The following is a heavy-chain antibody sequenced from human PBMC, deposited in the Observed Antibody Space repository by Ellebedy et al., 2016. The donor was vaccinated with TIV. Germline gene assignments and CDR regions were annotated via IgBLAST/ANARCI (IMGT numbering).Heavy chain of an antibody. J-gene: IGHJ4*02. CDR1: GFTFSSYW. D-gene: IGHD2-21*01. V-gene: IGHV3-7*01. CDR2: INEDGSEK. Sequence: GGSLRLXXAASGFTFSSYWMSWVRQAPGKGLEWVANINEDGSEKYYVDSLRGRFTISRDNAENSLYLQMNSLRVEDTAVYYCAREVGGGGAYWGQGTLVTVSS. CDR3: AREVGGGGAY.